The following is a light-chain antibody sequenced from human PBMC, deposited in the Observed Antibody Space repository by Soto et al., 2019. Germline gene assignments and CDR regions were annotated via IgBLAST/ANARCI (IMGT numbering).Light chain of an antibody. CDR2: DVT. CDR1: SSDVGANNY. J-gene: IGLJ3*02. Sequence: QSALAQPPSASGSPGQSVTISCTGTSSDVGANNYVSWYQHHPGKAPKLIIYDVTERPSGVPDRFSGSKSGNTASLTVSGPQSEDEADYYCGSYAGSNSWVFGGGTKLTVL. CDR3: GSYAGSNSWV. V-gene: IGLV2-8*01.